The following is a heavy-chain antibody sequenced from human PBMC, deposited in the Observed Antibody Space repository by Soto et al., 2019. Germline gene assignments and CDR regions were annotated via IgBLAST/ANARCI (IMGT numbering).Heavy chain of an antibody. CDR1: GYTFTSYH. V-gene: IGHV1-8*01. CDR3: ARGVDEGLDY. CDR2: MDAKNGDT. Sequence: QVQLVQSGAEVTKPGASVKVSCKPSGYTFTSYHVNWVRQAAGQGLEWLGWMDAKNGDTDYAQKFQRRVTMTRDTSTNTAYMELSTLTSDESAIYYCARGVDEGLDYWGQGTLVTVSS. J-gene: IGHJ4*02. D-gene: IGHD5-12*01.